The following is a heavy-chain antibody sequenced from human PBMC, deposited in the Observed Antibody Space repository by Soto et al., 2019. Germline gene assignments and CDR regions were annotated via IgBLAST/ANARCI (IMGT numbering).Heavy chain of an antibody. D-gene: IGHD1-26*01. CDR1: GGSVSSGSYY. Sequence: SETLSLTCTVSGGSVSSGSYYWSWIRQPPGKGLEWIGYIYYSGSTNYNPSLKSRVTISVDTSKNQFSLKLTSVTAADTALYYCARDLGSGYYRSWGQGTLLTVSS. V-gene: IGHV4-61*01. CDR3: ARDLGSGYYRS. J-gene: IGHJ4*03. CDR2: IYYSGST.